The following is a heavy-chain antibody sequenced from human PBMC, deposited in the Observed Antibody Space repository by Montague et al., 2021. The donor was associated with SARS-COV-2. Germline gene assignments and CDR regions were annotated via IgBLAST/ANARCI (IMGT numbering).Heavy chain of an antibody. D-gene: IGHD6-19*01. Sequence: SETLSLTCTVSGGSISSYYWSWIRQPPGKGLEWIWYIYNSGSTNYNPSLKIRVTISVDTSKNQFSLTLSSVTAADTAVYYCARGRGWIGNGFDIWGQGTMVTVSS. CDR2: IYNSGST. V-gene: IGHV4-59*01. CDR1: GGSISSYY. J-gene: IGHJ3*02. CDR3: ARGRGWIGNGFDI.